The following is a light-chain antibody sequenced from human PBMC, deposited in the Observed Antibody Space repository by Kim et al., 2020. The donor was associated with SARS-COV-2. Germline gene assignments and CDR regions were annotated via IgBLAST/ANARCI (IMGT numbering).Light chain of an antibody. CDR1: QGISSS. CDR2: DAS. CDR3: QQFKDYPLT. Sequence: ASVGERVTLTCRASQGISSSLAWYQVKPGRPPKRLFHDASRLETGVPSRFSGSGSATDFTLTISSLQPEDFATYYCQQFKDYPLTFGGGTKVDIK. V-gene: IGKV1D-13*01. J-gene: IGKJ4*01.